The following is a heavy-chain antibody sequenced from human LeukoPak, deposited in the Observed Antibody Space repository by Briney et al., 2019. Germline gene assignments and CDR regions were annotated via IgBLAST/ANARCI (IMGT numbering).Heavy chain of an antibody. D-gene: IGHD5-18*01. CDR3: GKTTVGYSSGQKPAWPVDY. J-gene: IGHJ4*02. CDR1: GFTFGSHA. Sequence: GGSLRLSCEASGFTFGSHAMYWVRQAPGKGLEWVAGIFGSGGSPHYADPVKGRFTISRDNSRNTVYLQIDSLRAEDTAVYYCGKTTVGYSSGQKPAWPVDYWGQGTLVTVSS. CDR2: IFGSGGSP. V-gene: IGHV3-23*01.